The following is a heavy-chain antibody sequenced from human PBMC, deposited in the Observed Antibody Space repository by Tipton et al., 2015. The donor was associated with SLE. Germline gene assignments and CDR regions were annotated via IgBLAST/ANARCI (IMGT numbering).Heavy chain of an antibody. J-gene: IGHJ4*02. V-gene: IGHV4-59*01. CDR2: IYYSGST. CDR1: GGSISSYY. D-gene: IGHD3-10*01. Sequence: TLSLTCTVSGGSISSYYWSWIWQPPGKGLEWIGYIYYSGSTNYNPSLKSRVTISVDTSKNQFSLKLSSVTAADTAVYYCARDGYYYGFIWGQGTLVTVSS. CDR3: ARDGYYYGFI.